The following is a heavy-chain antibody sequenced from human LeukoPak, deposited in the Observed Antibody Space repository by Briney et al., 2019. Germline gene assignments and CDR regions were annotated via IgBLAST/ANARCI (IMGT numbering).Heavy chain of an antibody. Sequence: PSQTLSLTCTVSGGSISSGSYYWSCIRQPPGKGLECIGYIYYSGSTNYNPSLKSRVTISVDTSKNQFSLKLSSVTAADTAVYYCARDGLTVPGWFDPWGQGTLVTVSS. CDR2: IYYSGST. J-gene: IGHJ5*02. CDR3: ARDGLTVPGWFDP. CDR1: GGSISSGSYY. D-gene: IGHD3/OR15-3a*01. V-gene: IGHV4-61*01.